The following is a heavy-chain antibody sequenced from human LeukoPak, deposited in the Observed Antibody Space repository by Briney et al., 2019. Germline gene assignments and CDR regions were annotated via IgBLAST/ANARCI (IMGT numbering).Heavy chain of an antibody. Sequence: GGSLRLSCAASGFTFDDYGMSWVRQAPGKGLEWVSGINWNGGSTGYADSVKGRFTISRDNAKNYLYLQMNRLRAEDTALYYGSRARVFAPQWLVFNWFDPWGQGTLVTVSS. CDR3: SRARVFAPQWLVFNWFDP. J-gene: IGHJ5*02. CDR2: INWNGGST. V-gene: IGHV3-20*04. CDR1: GFTFDDYG. D-gene: IGHD6-19*01.